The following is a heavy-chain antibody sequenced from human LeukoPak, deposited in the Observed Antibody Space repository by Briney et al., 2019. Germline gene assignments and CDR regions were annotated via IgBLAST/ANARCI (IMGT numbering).Heavy chain of an antibody. CDR2: ISAYNGNK. Sequence: ASVKVSCKASGYTFTNYGISWVRQAPGQGLDWMGWISAYNGNKVYAQELQGRVTMTTDTSTSTAYMELRSLRSDDTAVYYCARASIVGATSAYFDYWGQGTLVTVSS. V-gene: IGHV1-18*01. J-gene: IGHJ4*02. D-gene: IGHD1-26*01. CDR1: GYTFTNYG. CDR3: ARASIVGATSAYFDY.